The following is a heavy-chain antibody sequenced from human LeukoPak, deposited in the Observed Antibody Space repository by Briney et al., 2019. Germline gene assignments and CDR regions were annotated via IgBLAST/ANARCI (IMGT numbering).Heavy chain of an antibody. Sequence: GGSLRLSCAASGFTFSDHYMDWVRQAPGKGLEWVGRTRNKANSYTTEYAASVKGRFTISRDDSKNSLYLQMNSLKTEDTAVYYCTTMSTYDFWSGFNGYYYMDVWGKGTTVTVSS. CDR2: TRNKANSYTT. CDR1: GFTFSDHY. CDR3: TTMSTYDFWSGFNGYYYMDV. D-gene: IGHD3-3*01. V-gene: IGHV3-72*01. J-gene: IGHJ6*03.